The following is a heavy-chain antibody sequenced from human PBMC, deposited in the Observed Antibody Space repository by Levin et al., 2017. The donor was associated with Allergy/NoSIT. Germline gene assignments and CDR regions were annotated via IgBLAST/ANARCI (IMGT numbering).Heavy chain of an antibody. CDR2: ISGSGGST. CDR1: GFIFSSYA. V-gene: IGHV3-23*01. J-gene: IGHJ4*02. Sequence: GGSLRLSCAASGFIFSSYAMSWLRLAPGKGLEWVAAISGSGGSTFYADSVKGRFTISRDDSKNTLYLQMDSLRADGTAIYYCAKDRSSSTSCHNYWGQGTLVTVSS. D-gene: IGHD2-2*01. CDR3: AKDRSSSTSCHNY.